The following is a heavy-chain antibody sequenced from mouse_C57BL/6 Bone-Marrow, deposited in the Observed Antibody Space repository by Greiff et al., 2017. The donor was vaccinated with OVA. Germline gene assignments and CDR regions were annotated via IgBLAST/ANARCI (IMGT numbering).Heavy chain of an antibody. V-gene: IGHV6-6*01. CDR2: IRNKANNHAT. CDR1: GFSFSDAW. D-gene: IGHD2-3*01. Sequence: EVHLVESGGGLVQPGGSMKLSCAVSGFSFSDAWLDWVRPSPEKGLEWVAEIRNKANNHATYYAESLIGRFTISRDYYKSNVYQQMNGLSAENTSIYYCTRGYYLFDDWGKGTTLTVSS. CDR3: TRGYYLFDD. J-gene: IGHJ2*01.